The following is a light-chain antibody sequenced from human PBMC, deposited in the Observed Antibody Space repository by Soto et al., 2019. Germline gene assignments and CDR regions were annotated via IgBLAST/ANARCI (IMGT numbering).Light chain of an antibody. V-gene: IGLV2-14*01. J-gene: IGLJ1*01. CDR2: EVS. Sequence: QSALTQPASVSGSPGQSITIACTGTSSDVGGYDVVSWFQQNPRKAPKLIIFEVSNRPSGVAYRSSGTKSGNTASPAISGREAEDEATYCCSSYSSSSTLVFGTGTKVTVL. CDR3: SSYSSSSTLV. CDR1: SSDVGGYDV.